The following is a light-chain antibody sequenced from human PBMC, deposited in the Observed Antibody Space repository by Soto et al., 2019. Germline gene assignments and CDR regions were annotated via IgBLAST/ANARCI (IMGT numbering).Light chain of an antibody. Sequence: QSALTQPASVSGSPGQSITISCTGTSSDVGGYNHVSWYQIHPGKAPKLIIYEVTSRPSGVSNRFSGSKSGNTASLTISGLKVEDEADYYCCSSGGSPTYVFGTGTKVTVL. CDR3: CSSGGSPTYV. J-gene: IGLJ1*01. CDR1: SSDVGGYNH. CDR2: EVT. V-gene: IGLV2-23*02.